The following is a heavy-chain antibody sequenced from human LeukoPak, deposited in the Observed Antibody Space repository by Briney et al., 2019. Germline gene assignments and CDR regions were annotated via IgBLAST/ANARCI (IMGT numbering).Heavy chain of an antibody. CDR3: AREDNSGYFPLDY. CDR2: IWYDGSNE. D-gene: IGHD3-22*01. Sequence: PGGSLRLSCAASGFTFSTYGMHWVRRAPGKGLEWVAIIWYDGSNEYYGDSVNGRFTISRDNSKNTLYLQMNSLRAEDTAVYYCAREDNSGYFPLDYWGQGTLVTVSS. V-gene: IGHV3-33*01. CDR1: GFTFSTYG. J-gene: IGHJ4*02.